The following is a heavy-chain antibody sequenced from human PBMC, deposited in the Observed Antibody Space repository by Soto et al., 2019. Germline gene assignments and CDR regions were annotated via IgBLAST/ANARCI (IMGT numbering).Heavy chain of an antibody. CDR3: ARAERNCSGGSCYRRRVPNWFDP. Sequence: PSETLSLTCTVSGGPISSGDYYWSWIRQPPGKGLEWIGYIYYSGSTYYNPSLKSRVTISVDTSKNQFSLKLSSVTAADTAVYYCARAERNCSGGSCYRRRVPNWFDPWGQGTLVTVSS. CDR2: IYYSGST. J-gene: IGHJ5*02. D-gene: IGHD2-15*01. V-gene: IGHV4-30-4*01. CDR1: GGPISSGDYY.